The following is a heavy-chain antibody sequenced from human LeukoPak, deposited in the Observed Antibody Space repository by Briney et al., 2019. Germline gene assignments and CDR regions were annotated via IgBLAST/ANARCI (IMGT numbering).Heavy chain of an antibody. CDR1: GGSFSGYY. V-gene: IGHV4-59*01. J-gene: IGHJ4*02. Sequence: PSETLSLTCAVYGGSFSGYYWSWIRQPPGKGLEWLGYIHYSGSTKYNPSLESRVTISLDTAKNQFSLRLSSLTAADTAVYYCARGEGQAVSAFDYWGQGMLVTVSS. CDR2: IHYSGST. CDR3: ARGEGQAVSAFDY. D-gene: IGHD2-21*02.